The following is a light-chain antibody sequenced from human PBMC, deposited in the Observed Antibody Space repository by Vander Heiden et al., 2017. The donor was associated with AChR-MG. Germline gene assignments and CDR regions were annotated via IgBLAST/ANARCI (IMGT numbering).Light chain of an antibody. Sequence: VLPPSPATLSLSPGESATLFCTARQSVSSYLSGYQQKPGEAARILIYDAANRATGSPARCSSSRSGTDYTLTISSLEPEDDAVYYCQQRSNRPPYNFGQGTKLEIK. CDR3: QQRSNRPPYN. J-gene: IGKJ2*01. CDR1: QSVSSY. CDR2: DAA. V-gene: IGKV3-11*01.